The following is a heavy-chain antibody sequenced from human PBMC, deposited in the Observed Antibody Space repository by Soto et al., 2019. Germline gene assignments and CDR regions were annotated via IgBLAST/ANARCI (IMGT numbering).Heavy chain of an antibody. Sequence: PGGSLRLSCAASGFTFSTYWMHWVRQAPGKGLVWVSRINSDGSNTSNADSVKGRFTISRDNAKTTLYLQMNSLRAEDTAMYYCARASGYYSWGTLDYWGQGTLVTVSS. CDR1: GFTFSTYW. V-gene: IGHV3-74*01. D-gene: IGHD3-3*01. CDR3: ARASGYYSWGTLDY. CDR2: INSDGSNT. J-gene: IGHJ4*02.